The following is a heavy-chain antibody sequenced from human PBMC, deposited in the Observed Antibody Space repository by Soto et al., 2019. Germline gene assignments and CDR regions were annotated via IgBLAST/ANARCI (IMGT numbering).Heavy chain of an antibody. V-gene: IGHV1-69*13. J-gene: IGHJ4*02. CDR3: VREGWEIYYHDFDY. CDR2: IIPIFGTA. Sequence: GASVKVSCKASGGTFSSYAISWVRQAPGQGLEWMGGIIPIFGTADYAQKFQGRVTITADESTSTAYMELSSLRSEDTAVYYCVREGWEIYYHDFDYWGPGTLVTVSS. CDR1: GGTFSSYA. D-gene: IGHD1-26*01.